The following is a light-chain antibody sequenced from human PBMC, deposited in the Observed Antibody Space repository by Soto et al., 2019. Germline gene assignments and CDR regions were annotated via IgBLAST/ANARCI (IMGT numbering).Light chain of an antibody. CDR2: DAS. J-gene: IGKJ5*01. CDR3: QQFNNHPST. V-gene: IGKV1-5*01. CDR1: QSISSW. Sequence: DIQMPQSPSTLSASVGERVTITCWASQSISSWLAWYQQKPGKAPTLMIYDASSLERGVPSRFSGSGAGTDFTLTISSLQPEDFATYDCQQFNNHPSTFGPGTRLEIK.